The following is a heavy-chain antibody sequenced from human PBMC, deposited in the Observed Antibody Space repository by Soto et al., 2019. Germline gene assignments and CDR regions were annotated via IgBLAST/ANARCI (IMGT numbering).Heavy chain of an antibody. V-gene: IGHV4-34*01. D-gene: IGHD6-13*01. J-gene: IGHJ4*02. Sequence: QVQLQQWRAGLLKPSETLSLTCAVYGGSFSGYYWSWIRQPPGKGLEWIGEINHSGSTNYNPSLKSRVTISVDTSKNQFSLKLSSVTAADTAVYYCARGRAGAAADDYWGQGTLVTVSS. CDR2: INHSGST. CDR1: GGSFSGYY. CDR3: ARGRAGAAADDY.